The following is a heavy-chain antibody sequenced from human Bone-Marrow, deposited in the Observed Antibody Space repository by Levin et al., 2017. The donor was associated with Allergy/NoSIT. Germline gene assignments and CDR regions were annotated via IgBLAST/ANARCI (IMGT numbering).Heavy chain of an antibody. J-gene: IGHJ6*02. CDR2: IYSGGST. V-gene: IGHV3-53*01. D-gene: IGHD1-26*01. CDR1: GFTVSSNY. CDR3: ARDNIIQVGATSNYYYGMDV. Sequence: GGSLRLSCAASGFTVSSNYMSWVRQAPGKGLEWVSVIYSGGSTYYADSVKGRFTISRDNSKNTLYLQMNSLRAEDTAVYYCARDNIIQVGATSNYYYGMDVWGQGTTVTVSS.